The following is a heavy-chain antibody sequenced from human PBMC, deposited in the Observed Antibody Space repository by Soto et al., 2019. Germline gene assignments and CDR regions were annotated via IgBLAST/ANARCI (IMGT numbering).Heavy chain of an antibody. V-gene: IGHV3-23*01. CDR2: ISGSGVST. D-gene: IGHD1-26*01. Sequence: EVQLLESGGGLVQPGESLRLSCAASGFTFSSYAMTWVRQAPGKGLEWVSAISGSGVSTYYADSVKGRFTTSRDNSKNTLYLQMNSLRAEDTAVYYCAKESEDVGSPTFRILGYWGQGTLVAVSS. J-gene: IGHJ4*02. CDR3: AKESEDVGSPTFRILGY. CDR1: GFTFSSYA.